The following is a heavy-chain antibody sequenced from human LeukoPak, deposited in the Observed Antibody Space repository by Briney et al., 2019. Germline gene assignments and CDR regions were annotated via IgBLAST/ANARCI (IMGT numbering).Heavy chain of an antibody. D-gene: IGHD5-24*01. CDR3: ARASDPWLQLT. CDR2: IKQDGSEK. Sequence: GGSLRLSCAASGFTFSDYWMIWVRQAPGKGLEWVGNIKQDGSEKRYADSVRGRFSISRDNAQTSLYLQMNSLRAEDTAVYYCARASDPWLQLTWGQGTLVTVSS. V-gene: IGHV3-7*05. CDR1: GFTFSDYW. J-gene: IGHJ5*02.